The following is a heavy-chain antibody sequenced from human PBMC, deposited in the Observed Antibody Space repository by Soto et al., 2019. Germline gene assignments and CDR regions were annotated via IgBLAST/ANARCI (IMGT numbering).Heavy chain of an antibody. V-gene: IGHV4-39*01. CDR1: GGSISSSSYY. Sequence: SETLSLTCTVSGGSISSSSYYWGWIRQPPGKGLEWIGSIYYSGSTYYNPSLKSRVTISVDTSKNQFSLKLSSVTAADTAVYYCARQASGSYNAAFDIWGQGTMVTVSS. D-gene: IGHD1-26*01. CDR3: ARQASGSYNAAFDI. CDR2: IYYSGST. J-gene: IGHJ3*02.